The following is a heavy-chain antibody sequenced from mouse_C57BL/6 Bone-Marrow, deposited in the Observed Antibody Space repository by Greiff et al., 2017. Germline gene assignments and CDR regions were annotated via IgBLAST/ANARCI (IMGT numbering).Heavy chain of an antibody. J-gene: IGHJ2*01. CDR1: GFTFSSYG. CDR3: ARQDYGDY. V-gene: IGHV5-6*01. CDR2: ISSGGSYT. Sequence: EVHLVESGGDLVKPGGSLKLSCAASGFTFSSYGMSWVRQTPDKRLEWVATISSGGSYTYYPDSVKGRITISRDNAKNTLYLQMSSLKSEDTAMYYFARQDYGDYWGQGTTLTVSS. D-gene: IGHD1-1*01.